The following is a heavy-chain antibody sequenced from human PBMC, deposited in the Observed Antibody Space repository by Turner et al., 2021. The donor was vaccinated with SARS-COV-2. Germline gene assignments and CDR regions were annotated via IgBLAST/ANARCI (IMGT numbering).Heavy chain of an antibody. CDR2: ISSSSSYI. D-gene: IGHD3-22*01. V-gene: IGHV3-21*01. CDR3: ARDVREYYYDSSGFDY. Sequence: EVQLVESGGGLVKPGGSLRLSCAASGFTFSSYNMNWVRQAPGKGLEWVSSISSSSSYIYYADSVKGRFTKSRDNAKNSRYLQMNSLRAEDTAVYYCARDVREYYYDSSGFDYWGQGTLVTVSS. J-gene: IGHJ4*02. CDR1: GFTFSSYN.